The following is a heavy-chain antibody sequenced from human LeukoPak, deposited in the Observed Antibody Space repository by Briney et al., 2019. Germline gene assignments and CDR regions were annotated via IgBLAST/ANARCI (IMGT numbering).Heavy chain of an antibody. Sequence: GGSLRLSCTVSGFTFSIYAINWVRQAPGKGLESVSRVSGDSGSTYYADFVKGRFTISRDNSKNTLYLQMNSLRAEDTAVYYCAKDPQCSGGSCYGYFDRWGQGTLVTVSS. V-gene: IGHV3-23*01. CDR1: GFTFSIYA. CDR3: AKDPQCSGGSCYGYFDR. J-gene: IGHJ4*02. CDR2: VSGDSGST. D-gene: IGHD2-15*01.